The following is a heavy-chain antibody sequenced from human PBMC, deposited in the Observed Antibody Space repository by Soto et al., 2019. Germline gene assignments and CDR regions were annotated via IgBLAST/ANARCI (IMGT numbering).Heavy chain of an antibody. J-gene: IGHJ4*02. CDR3: ARDTFSGDSSGPHY. V-gene: IGHV5-51*01. D-gene: IGHD3-22*01. Sequence: ESLKISLKGSGYSFSRYWIALVRQTPGKGLEWMGLIYPGDSDTRYSPPFQGQVTISADKSITTAYLQWSSLKASDTAIYYCARDTFSGDSSGPHYWGQGTLVTVSS. CDR2: IYPGDSDT. CDR1: GYSFSRYW.